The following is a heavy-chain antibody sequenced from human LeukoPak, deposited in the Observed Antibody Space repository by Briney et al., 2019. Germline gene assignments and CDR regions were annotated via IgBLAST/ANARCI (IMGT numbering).Heavy chain of an antibody. CDR2: IIPIFGTA. CDR3: ARVKHIKLTVSDY. Sequence: SVKVSCKASGGTFSSYAISWVRQAPGQGLEWMGGIIPIFGTANYAQKLQGRVTMTTDTSTSTAYMELRSLRSDDTAVYYCARVKHIKLTVSDYWGQGTLVTVSS. J-gene: IGHJ4*02. D-gene: IGHD2-21*01. V-gene: IGHV1-69*05. CDR1: GGTFSSYA.